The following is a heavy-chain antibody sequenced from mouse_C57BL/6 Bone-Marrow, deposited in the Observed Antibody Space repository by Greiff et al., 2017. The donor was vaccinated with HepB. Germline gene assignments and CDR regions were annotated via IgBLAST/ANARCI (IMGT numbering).Heavy chain of an antibody. CDR3: AREGIYYYGSSWYFDV. V-gene: IGHV1-64*01. Sequence: QVQLQQPGAELVKPGASVKLSCKASGYTFTSYWMHWVKQRPGQGLEWIGMIHPNSGSTNYNEKFKSKATLTVDKSSSTAYMQLSSLTSEDSAVYYCAREGIYYYGSSWYFDVWGTGTTVTVSS. CDR2: IHPNSGST. CDR1: GYTFTSYW. D-gene: IGHD1-1*01. J-gene: IGHJ1*03.